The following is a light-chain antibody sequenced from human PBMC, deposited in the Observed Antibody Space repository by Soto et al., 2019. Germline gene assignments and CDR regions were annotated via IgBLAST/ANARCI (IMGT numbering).Light chain of an antibody. Sequence: QSVLTQPPSASGTPGQRVTISCSGSSSNIGSNTVSWCQQVPGTAPKLLIYSNNQRPSGVPDRFSGSKSGTSASLATSGLQSEDEADYYCAAWDDSLNALVFGTGTKVTVL. CDR2: SNN. CDR1: SSNIGSNT. V-gene: IGLV1-44*01. J-gene: IGLJ1*01. CDR3: AAWDDSLNALV.